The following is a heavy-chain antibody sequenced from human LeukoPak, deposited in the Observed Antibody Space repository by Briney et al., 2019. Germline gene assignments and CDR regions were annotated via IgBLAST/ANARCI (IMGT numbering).Heavy chain of an antibody. Sequence: AGGSLRLSCSASGFTFSSYAMHCVRQAPGKGLEYVSAISSNGGSTYYADSVKGRFTISRDNSKNTLYLQMSSLRAEDTAVYYCVKSREDVDTAMVFDYWGQGTLVTVSS. D-gene: IGHD5-18*01. V-gene: IGHV3-64D*09. CDR2: ISSNGGST. CDR1: GFTFSSYA. J-gene: IGHJ4*02. CDR3: VKSREDVDTAMVFDY.